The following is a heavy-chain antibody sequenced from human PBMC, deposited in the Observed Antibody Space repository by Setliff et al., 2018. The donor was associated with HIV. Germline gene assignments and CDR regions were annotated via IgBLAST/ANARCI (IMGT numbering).Heavy chain of an antibody. V-gene: IGHV1-69*13. Sequence: ASVKVSCKASGGTFSNYGITWVRQAPGQGLEWMARIIPFFGARNYAQRFQGRVTITADESTSTAYMELSSLISEDTAVYYCATDGIGGWLRPMPDYWGQGTQVTVSS. D-gene: IGHD5-12*01. CDR3: ATDGIGGWLRPMPDY. J-gene: IGHJ4*02. CDR1: GGTFSNYG. CDR2: IIPFFGAR.